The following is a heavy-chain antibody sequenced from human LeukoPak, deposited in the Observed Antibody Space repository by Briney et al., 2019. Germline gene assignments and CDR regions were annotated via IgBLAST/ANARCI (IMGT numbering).Heavy chain of an antibody. Sequence: GGSLRLSCAASGFTFSSYWMHWVRQAPGKGLVWVSRINSDGSSTSYADSVKGRFTISRDNAKNTLYLQMNSLRAEDTAVYYCARWRWLRSREYYFDYWGQGTLVTVSS. J-gene: IGHJ4*02. V-gene: IGHV3-74*01. CDR3: ARWRWLRSREYYFDY. D-gene: IGHD5-12*01. CDR1: GFTFSSYW. CDR2: INSDGSST.